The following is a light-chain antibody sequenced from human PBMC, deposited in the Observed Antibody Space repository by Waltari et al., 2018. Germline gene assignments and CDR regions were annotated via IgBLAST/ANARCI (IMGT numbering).Light chain of an antibody. J-gene: IGKJ5*01. CDR1: QSVLYSSNNKNY. Sequence: DIVMTQSPDSLAVSLGERATINCKSSQSVLYSSNNKNYLAWYQQKPGHPPKLLIYWASTRESGVPDRFRGRGSGTDFTLTISSVQAEDVAVYYCQQYYSTPITFGQGTRLEIK. CDR2: WAS. V-gene: IGKV4-1*01. CDR3: QQYYSTPIT.